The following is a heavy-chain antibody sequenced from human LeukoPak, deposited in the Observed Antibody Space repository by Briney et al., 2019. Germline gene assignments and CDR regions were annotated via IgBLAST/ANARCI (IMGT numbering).Heavy chain of an antibody. Sequence: GGSLRLSCAVSGFTFSDYYMDWVRQAPGKGLEWVAVIWYDGSNKYYADSVKGRFTISRDNSKNTLYLQMNSLRAEDTAVYYCARDGVNYYDSSGPHPRLDYWGQGTLVTVSS. CDR1: GFTFSDYY. CDR3: ARDGVNYYDSSGPHPRLDY. CDR2: IWYDGSNK. J-gene: IGHJ4*02. D-gene: IGHD3-22*01. V-gene: IGHV3-33*08.